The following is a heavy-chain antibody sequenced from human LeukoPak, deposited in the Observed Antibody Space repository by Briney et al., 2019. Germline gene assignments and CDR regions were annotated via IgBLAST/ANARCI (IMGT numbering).Heavy chain of an antibody. J-gene: IGHJ4*02. Sequence: PGGTLRLSCAASGFTLSSYWMSWSRQAPGKGLEWVANIKQDGSEKYYVDSVKGRFTISRDNAKNSLYLQMNSLRAEDTAVYYCARTYQYYDFWSGYYDCYFDYWGQGTLVTVSS. CDR2: IKQDGSEK. D-gene: IGHD3-3*01. CDR3: ARTYQYYDFWSGYYDCYFDY. V-gene: IGHV3-7*01. CDR1: GFTLSSYW.